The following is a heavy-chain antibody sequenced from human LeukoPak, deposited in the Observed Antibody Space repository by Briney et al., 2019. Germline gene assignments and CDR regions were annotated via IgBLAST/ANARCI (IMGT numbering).Heavy chain of an antibody. CDR1: GYTFTGYY. V-gene: IGHV1-2*06. J-gene: IGHJ4*02. D-gene: IGHD3-22*01. CDR3: ATLLYSSDRSRYFFDY. CDR2: INANSGGT. Sequence: ASVKVSCKGSGYTFTGYYMHWGGQAGGQGGEGMGRINANSGGTNYEKKFQGRVTITRDTDMSTAYMELRRLRSDDTSVYSCATLLYSSDRSRYFFDYWGQGTLVTVSS.